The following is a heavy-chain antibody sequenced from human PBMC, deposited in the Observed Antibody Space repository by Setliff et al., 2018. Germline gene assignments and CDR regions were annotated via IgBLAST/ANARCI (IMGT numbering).Heavy chain of an antibody. CDR3: VRDGAGAFDY. J-gene: IGHJ4*02. CDR2: ISYDGFKI. D-gene: IGHD1-26*01. Sequence: GGSLRLSCAASGFTLRNSGMHWVRQAPGRGLEWVTFISYDGFKIYYAESVKGRFTISRDISTNTLFLEIDSLRSEDTAVYYCVRDGAGAFDYWGQVALVTVSS. V-gene: IGHV3-30*03. CDR1: GFTLRNSG.